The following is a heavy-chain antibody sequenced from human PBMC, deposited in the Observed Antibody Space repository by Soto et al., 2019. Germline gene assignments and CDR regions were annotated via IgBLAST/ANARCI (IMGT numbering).Heavy chain of an antibody. V-gene: IGHV3-30*18. Sequence: QVQLVASGGGVVQPGRSLRLSCAASGFTFTNYDMHWVRQAPGRGLEWVAVISYDGSNKYYADSVKGRFTISRDNSKNTLYLQMNSLIGEDTAVYYCAKIGIPDYYDRSGYDYWGQGTLVTVPP. J-gene: IGHJ4*02. CDR1: GFTFTNYD. CDR3: AKIGIPDYYDRSGYDY. D-gene: IGHD3-22*01. CDR2: ISYDGSNK.